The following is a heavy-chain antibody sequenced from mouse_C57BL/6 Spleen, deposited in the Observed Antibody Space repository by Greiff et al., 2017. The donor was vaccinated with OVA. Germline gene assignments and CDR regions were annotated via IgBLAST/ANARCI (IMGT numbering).Heavy chain of an antibody. J-gene: IGHJ4*01. CDR1: GYTFTDYY. Sequence: VQLKQSGPELVKPGASVKISCKASGYTFTDYYMNWVKQSHGKSLEWIGDINPNNGGTSYNQKFKGKATLTVDKSSSTAYMELRSLTSEDSAVYYCARGGDYDALYAMDYWGQGTSVTVSS. V-gene: IGHV1-26*01. D-gene: IGHD2-4*01. CDR3: ARGGDYDALYAMDY. CDR2: INPNNGGT.